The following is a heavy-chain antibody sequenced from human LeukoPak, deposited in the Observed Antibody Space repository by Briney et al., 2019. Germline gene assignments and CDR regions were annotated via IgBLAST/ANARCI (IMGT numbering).Heavy chain of an antibody. Sequence: ASVKVSCKASGYTFTSYGINWVRQAPGQGLEWMGWISAYNGDTNYAQKLQGRVTMTTDTSTSTAYMELRSLRSDDTAVYYCAREPLESDWFDPWDQGTLVTVSS. CDR1: GYTFTSYG. D-gene: IGHD1-1*01. CDR3: AREPLESDWFDP. CDR2: ISAYNGDT. V-gene: IGHV1-18*01. J-gene: IGHJ5*02.